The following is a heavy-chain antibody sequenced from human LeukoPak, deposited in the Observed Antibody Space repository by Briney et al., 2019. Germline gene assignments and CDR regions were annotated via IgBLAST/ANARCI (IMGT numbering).Heavy chain of an antibody. Sequence: ASEKVSCKASGYTFTRNYMHWVRQAPGQGLEWMGIINPRGGSTTYAQKFQGRLTMTRDTSTSTVYMELSSLRSEDTAVYYCAREDADYTFSFDFWGQGTLVTVSS. CDR2: INPRGGST. V-gene: IGHV1-46*01. CDR1: GYTFTRNY. J-gene: IGHJ4*02. CDR3: AREDADYTFSFDF. D-gene: IGHD4-17*01.